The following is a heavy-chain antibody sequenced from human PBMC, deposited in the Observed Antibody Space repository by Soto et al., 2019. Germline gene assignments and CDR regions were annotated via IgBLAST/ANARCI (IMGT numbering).Heavy chain of an antibody. V-gene: IGHV3-48*03. J-gene: IGHJ5*02. D-gene: IGHD6-13*01. Sequence: EVQLVESGGGLVQPGGSLRLSCAASGFTFSSYEMNWVRQAPGKGLEWVSYISSSGSTIYYADSVKGRFTISRDNAKNSLYLQMNSLRAEDTAVYYCAREQQQLVGNWFDPWGQGTLVTVSS. CDR3: AREQQQLVGNWFDP. CDR1: GFTFSSYE. CDR2: ISSSGSTI.